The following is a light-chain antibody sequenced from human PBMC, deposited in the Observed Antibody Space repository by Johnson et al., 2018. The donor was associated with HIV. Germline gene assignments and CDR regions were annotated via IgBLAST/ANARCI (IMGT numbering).Light chain of an antibody. CDR3: GTWDSSLLADV. V-gene: IGLV1-51*02. CDR2: END. Sequence: QSVLSQPPSVSAAPGQKVTISCSGSSSNIGNSYVCWYQQLPGTAPKLLIYENDKRPSGIPDRFSGSKSGTSATLGITGLQTGDEADYYCGTWDSSLLADVFGTGTKVTIL. J-gene: IGLJ1*01. CDR1: SSNIGNSY.